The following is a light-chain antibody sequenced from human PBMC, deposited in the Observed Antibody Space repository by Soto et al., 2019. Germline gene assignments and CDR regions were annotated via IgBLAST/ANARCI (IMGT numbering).Light chain of an antibody. CDR2: DAS. V-gene: IGKV1-5*01. Sequence: DIQMTQSPSTLSASVGDRVTITCRASQSIGTWLAWYQQKPGKAPKLLIYDASSLESGVPSRFSGSGSGTEFTLTISSLQPDDFATYYCQQYNSYWKFGQGTKVDIK. J-gene: IGKJ1*01. CDR1: QSIGTW. CDR3: QQYNSYWK.